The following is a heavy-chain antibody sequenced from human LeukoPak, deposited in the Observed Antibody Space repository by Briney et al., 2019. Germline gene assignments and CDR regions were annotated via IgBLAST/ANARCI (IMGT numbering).Heavy chain of an antibody. V-gene: IGHV1-69*13. CDR1: GGTFSSYA. J-gene: IGHJ4*02. CDR2: IIPIFGTA. Sequence: SVKVSCKASGGTFSSYAISWVRQTPGQGPEWMGGIIPIFGTANYAQKFQGRVTITADESTSTAYMELSSLRSEDTAVYYCAREDTAMVLVDYWGQGTLVTVSS. D-gene: IGHD5-18*01. CDR3: AREDTAMVLVDY.